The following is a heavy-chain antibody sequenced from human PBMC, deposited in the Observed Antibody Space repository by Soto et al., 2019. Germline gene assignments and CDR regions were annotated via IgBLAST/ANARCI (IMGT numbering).Heavy chain of an antibody. J-gene: IGHJ6*02. V-gene: IGHV1-2*04. CDR2: INPNTSGT. CDR3: ARDLWGYSGIKGYVYGMDV. Sequence: QVQLVQSGAEVKKPGASVKVSCKASGYTFTGFYMHWVRQAPGQGPEWMGWINPNTSGTSYAQKFQGWGTLTRDTSINTAYMELSRLSSDDTAVYYCARDLWGYSGIKGYVYGMDVWGQGTTVTIS. CDR1: GYTFTGFY. D-gene: IGHD5-12*01.